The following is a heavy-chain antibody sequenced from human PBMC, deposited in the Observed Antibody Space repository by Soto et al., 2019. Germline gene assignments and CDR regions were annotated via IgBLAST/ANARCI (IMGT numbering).Heavy chain of an antibody. Sequence: QLQLQESGPGLVKPSETLSLTCTVSGGSISSSSYYWGWIRQPPGKGLEWIGSIYYSGRTYYNPSLKSRVTISVVTSKDQCALTLSSVTAADTAVYYCVIGTYGSGSYNWFDPWGQGTLVTVSS. CDR2: IYYSGRT. J-gene: IGHJ5*02. V-gene: IGHV4-39*01. CDR1: GGSISSSSYY. D-gene: IGHD3-10*01. CDR3: VIGTYGSGSYNWFDP.